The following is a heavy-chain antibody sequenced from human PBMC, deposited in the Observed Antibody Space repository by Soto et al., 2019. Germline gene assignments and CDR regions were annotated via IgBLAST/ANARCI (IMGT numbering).Heavy chain of an antibody. V-gene: IGHV4-38-2*01. J-gene: IGHJ4*02. Sequence: SETRSLTSVVSTFSISSGYYWCWIRQSPGKGLEWIACIYRSGTTSYNPSLKSRVTISVAPCKNQFSLMWPAVNAADTAVYYCATTHSGSYDSFFNYWGRGSLVTVSS. CDR2: IYRSGTT. CDR1: TFSISSGYY. CDR3: ATTHSGSYDSFFNY. D-gene: IGHD1-26*01.